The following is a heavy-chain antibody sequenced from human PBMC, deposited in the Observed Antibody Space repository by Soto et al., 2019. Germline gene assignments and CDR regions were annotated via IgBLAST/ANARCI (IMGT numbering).Heavy chain of an antibody. V-gene: IGHV4-30-4*01. CDR1: GGSISSGDYY. Sequence: SETLSLTCTVSGGSISSGDYYWSWIRQPPGKGLEWIGYIYYSGSTYYNPSLKSRVTISVDTSKNQFSLKLSSVTAADTAVYYCARNVLRYFDRTPAFDYWGQGTLVTVSS. CDR3: ARNVLRYFDRTPAFDY. CDR2: IYYSGST. J-gene: IGHJ4*02. D-gene: IGHD3-9*01.